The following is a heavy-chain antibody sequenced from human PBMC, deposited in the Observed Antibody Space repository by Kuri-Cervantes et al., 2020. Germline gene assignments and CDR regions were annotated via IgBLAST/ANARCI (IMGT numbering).Heavy chain of an antibody. D-gene: IGHD4-17*01. J-gene: IGHJ4*02. V-gene: IGHV3-21*01. Sequence: ETLSLTCAASGFTFSDYSMNWFRQAPGKGLEWVSSISSTSSHIYYADSVKGRFTISRDNAKNSLYLQMNSLRAEDTAVYYCARDPSTVNDYWGQGTLVTVSS. CDR2: ISSTSSHI. CDR3: ARDPSTVNDY. CDR1: GFTFSDYS.